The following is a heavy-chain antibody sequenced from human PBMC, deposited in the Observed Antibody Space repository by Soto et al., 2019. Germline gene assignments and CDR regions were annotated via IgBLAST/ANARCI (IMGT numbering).Heavy chain of an antibody. J-gene: IGHJ4*02. CDR2: VYYSGTT. D-gene: IGHD4-17*01. CDR3: ARTTAVPNTLRSRYFFDY. CDR1: GGSVSNKTYY. V-gene: IGHV4-61*01. Sequence: SETLSLTCSVFGGSVSNKTYYWSWIRQPPGKRLEWIGYVYYSGTTNYNPSLKNRVTISVDLSKNQFSLRLSSVTTADTALYYCARTTAVPNTLRSRYFFDYWGQGTLVTVSS.